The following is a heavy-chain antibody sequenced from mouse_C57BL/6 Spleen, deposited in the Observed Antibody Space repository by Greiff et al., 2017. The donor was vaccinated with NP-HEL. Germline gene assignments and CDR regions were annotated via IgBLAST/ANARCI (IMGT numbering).Heavy chain of an antibody. J-gene: IGHJ1*03. V-gene: IGHV1-82*01. CDR1: GYAFSSSW. Sequence: VQLQESGPELVKPGASVKISCKASGYAFSSSWMNWVKQRPGKGLEWIGRIYPGDGDTNYNGKFKGKATLTADKSSSTAYMQLSSLTSEDSAVYFCAKFTTVVDWYFDVWGTGTTVTVSS. CDR2: IYPGDGDT. CDR3: AKFTTVVDWYFDV. D-gene: IGHD1-1*01.